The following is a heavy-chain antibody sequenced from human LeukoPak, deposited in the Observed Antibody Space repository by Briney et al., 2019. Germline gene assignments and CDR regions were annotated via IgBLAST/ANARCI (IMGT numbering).Heavy chain of an antibody. CDR3: ARDSSEFGGVIYDY. J-gene: IGHJ4*02. CDR2: IGVYNGNT. CDR1: GYTFTSYG. D-gene: IGHD3-16*02. Sequence: ASVKVSCKASGYTFTSYGISWVRQAPGQGLEWMGWIGVYNGNTNYAQMLQGRVSMTTDTSTGTAYMELSSLRSEDTAVYYCARDSSEFGGVIYDYWGQGTLVTVSS. V-gene: IGHV1-18*01.